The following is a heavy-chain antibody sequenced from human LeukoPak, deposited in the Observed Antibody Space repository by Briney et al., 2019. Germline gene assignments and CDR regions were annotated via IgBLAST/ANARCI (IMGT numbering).Heavy chain of an antibody. D-gene: IGHD5-18*01. J-gene: IGHJ4*02. CDR3: ASCGYSFLPDY. CDR2: IYYSGST. Sequence: TSETLSLTCTVSGGSISSYYWSWIRQPPGKGLEWIGYIYYSGSTYYNPSLKSRVTISVDTSKNQFSLKLSSVTAADTAVYYCASCGYSFLPDYWGQGTLVTVSS. CDR1: GGSISSYY. V-gene: IGHV4-59*08.